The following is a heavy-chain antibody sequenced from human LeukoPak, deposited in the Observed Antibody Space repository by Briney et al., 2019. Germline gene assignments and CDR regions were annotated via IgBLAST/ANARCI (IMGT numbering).Heavy chain of an antibody. CDR2: ISYDGSIK. CDR3: ARDPSYGGNSGEFDH. V-gene: IGHV3-30-3*01. D-gene: IGHD4-23*01. J-gene: IGHJ4*02. CDR1: GFIFRNYA. Sequence: GRSLRLSCTASGFIFRNYAMHWVRQAPGKGLEWVTVISYDGSIKYYADSVKGRFTISRDNSRGTLFLQLDSLRAEDTATYYCARDPSYGGNSGEFDHWGQGTLVTVSS.